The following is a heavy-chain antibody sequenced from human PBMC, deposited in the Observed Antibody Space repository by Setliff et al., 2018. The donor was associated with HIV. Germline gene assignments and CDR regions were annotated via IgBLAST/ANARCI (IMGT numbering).Heavy chain of an antibody. D-gene: IGHD3-22*01. Sequence: SETLSLTCAVSGGSISSTNWWSWVRQPPGKGLEWIGEISHSGSTNYNPSLKSRVTISLDKSKNQFSLKVNSVTAADTAVYYCTRRDNSVSGYYTDHAFDIWGQGTLVTVSS. CDR3: TRRDNSVSGYYTDHAFDI. V-gene: IGHV4-4*02. CDR2: ISHSGST. CDR1: GGSISSTNW. J-gene: IGHJ3*02.